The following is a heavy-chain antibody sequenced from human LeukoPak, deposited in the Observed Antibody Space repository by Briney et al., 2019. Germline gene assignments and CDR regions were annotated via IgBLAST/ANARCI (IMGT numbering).Heavy chain of an antibody. CDR3: ARGSITMVRGVDNLLGYYYMDV. CDR2: INTNTGNP. J-gene: IGHJ6*03. Sequence: ASVKVSCKASGYTFTSYAMNWVRQAPGQGLEWMGWINTNTGNPTYAQGFTGRFVFSLDTSVSTAYLQISSLKAEDTAVYYCARGSITMVRGVDNLLGYYYMDVWGKGTTVTISS. D-gene: IGHD3-10*01. V-gene: IGHV7-4-1*02. CDR1: GYTFTSYA.